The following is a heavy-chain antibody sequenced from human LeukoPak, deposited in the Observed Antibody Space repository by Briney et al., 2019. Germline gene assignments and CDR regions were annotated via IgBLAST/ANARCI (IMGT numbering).Heavy chain of an antibody. CDR3: ARAIAASHTAPNY. CDR1: GYPFTGYY. Sequence: ASVKVSCNASGYPFTGYYIHWVRQAPGQGLEWMGWINPNNGGTNYAQKFQGRVTITRDTSISTAYMELSRLRSDDTALYYCARAIAASHTAPNYWGQGTLVTVSS. J-gene: IGHJ4*02. V-gene: IGHV1-2*02. D-gene: IGHD6-13*01. CDR2: INPNNGGT.